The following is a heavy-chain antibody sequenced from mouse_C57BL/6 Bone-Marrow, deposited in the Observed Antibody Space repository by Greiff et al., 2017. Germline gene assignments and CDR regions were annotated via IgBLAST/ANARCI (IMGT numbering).Heavy chain of an antibody. D-gene: IGHD1-1*01. CDR2: IYPRSGNT. CDR1: GYTFTSYG. Sequence: VQLQQSGAELARPGASVKLSCKASGYTFTSYGISWVKQRTGQGLEWIGEIYPRSGNTYYNEKFKGKATLTADKSSSTAYMELRSLTSEDSAVYFCARPRITTVVATSWYFDVWGTGTTVTVSS. CDR3: ARPRITTVVATSWYFDV. V-gene: IGHV1-81*01. J-gene: IGHJ1*03.